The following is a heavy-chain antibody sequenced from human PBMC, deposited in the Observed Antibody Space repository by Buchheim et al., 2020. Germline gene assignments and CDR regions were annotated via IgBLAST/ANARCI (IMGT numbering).Heavy chain of an antibody. D-gene: IGHD5-12*01. V-gene: IGHV1-46*01. J-gene: IGHJ4*02. CDR1: GYSFTSYY. CDR2: INPGGGIT. Sequence: QVQLVQSGAEVREPGASVKVSCKASGYSFTSYYINWVRQAPGQGLEWMGLINPGGGITRYAQKFQGRVTMTRATSTGTVYMELSSLRSEDTAMYYCARGGVDIDYWGQGTL. CDR3: ARGGVDIDY.